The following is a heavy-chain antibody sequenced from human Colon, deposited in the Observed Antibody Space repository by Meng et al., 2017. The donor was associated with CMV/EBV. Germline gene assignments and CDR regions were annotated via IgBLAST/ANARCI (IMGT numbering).Heavy chain of an antibody. V-gene: IGHV3-23*01. Sequence: GESLKISCAASGFTFSSSVMSWVRQAPGKGLQWVATISGSGRDTFYEDSLQGRFSISRDNSKNTLLLQMTSLRAEDTAVYYCARNIEMAAMRGCFDYWGQGTLVTSPQ. CDR3: ARNIEMAAMRGCFDY. D-gene: IGHD5-24*01. CDR2: ISGSGRDT. J-gene: IGHJ4*02. CDR1: GFTFSSSV.